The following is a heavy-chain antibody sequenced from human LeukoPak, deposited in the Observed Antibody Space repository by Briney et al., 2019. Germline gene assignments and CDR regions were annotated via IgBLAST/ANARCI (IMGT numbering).Heavy chain of an antibody. CDR2: IKSKTDGGTT. CDR1: GFTFSNAW. J-gene: IGHJ4*02. Sequence: PGGSLRLSCAASGFTFSNAWMSWVRQAPGKGLEWVGRIKSKTDGGTTGYAAPVKGRFTISRDDSKNTLYLQMNSLKTEGTAVYYCTTGGDYGEIDYWGQGTLVTVSS. CDR3: TTGGDYGEIDY. D-gene: IGHD4-17*01. V-gene: IGHV3-15*01.